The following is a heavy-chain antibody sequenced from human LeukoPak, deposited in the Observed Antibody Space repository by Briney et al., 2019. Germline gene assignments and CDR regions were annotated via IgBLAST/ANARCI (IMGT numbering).Heavy chain of an antibody. CDR1: GGSISSYY. CDR3: ARWELAAAGGAFDI. V-gene: IGHV4-4*07. CDR2: IYTSGST. Sequence: SETLSLTCTVSGGSISSYYWSWIRQPAGKGLEWIGRIYTSGSTNYNSSLKSRVTMSVDTSKNQFSLKQSSVTAADTTVYYCARWELAAAGGAFDIWGQGTMVTVSS. J-gene: IGHJ3*02. D-gene: IGHD1-7*01.